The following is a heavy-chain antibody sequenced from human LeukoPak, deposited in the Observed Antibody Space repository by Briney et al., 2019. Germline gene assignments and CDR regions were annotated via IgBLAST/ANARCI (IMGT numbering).Heavy chain of an antibody. CDR3: AKDSYVSGRPLHTFDV. D-gene: IGHD3-10*01. CDR2: VSYDAYNI. Sequence: PGGSLRLSCAASGFTFSTYGMHWVRQAPGKGLEWVAVVSYDAYNIYYADSVKGRFTISRDNSQNTLFLQMNSLRVEDTAIYYCAKDSYVSGRPLHTFDVWGQGTMVTVSS. J-gene: IGHJ3*01. CDR1: GFTFSTYG. V-gene: IGHV3-30*18.